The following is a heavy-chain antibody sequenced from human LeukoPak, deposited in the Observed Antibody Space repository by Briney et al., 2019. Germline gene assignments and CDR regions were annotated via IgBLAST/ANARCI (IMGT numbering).Heavy chain of an antibody. V-gene: IGHV1-69*06. CDR3: ARGADRSLLFDY. J-gene: IGHJ4*02. Sequence: SVKVSCKASGFTFTGYYMHWVRQAPGQGLEWMGGIIPIFGTANYAQKFQGRVTITADKSTSTAYMELSSLRSEDTAVYYCARGADRSLLFDYWGQGTLVTVSS. D-gene: IGHD3-22*01. CDR2: IIPIFGTA. CDR1: GFTFTGYY.